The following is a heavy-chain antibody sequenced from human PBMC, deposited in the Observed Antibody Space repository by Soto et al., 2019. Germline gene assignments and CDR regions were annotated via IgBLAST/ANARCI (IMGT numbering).Heavy chain of an antibody. Sequence: SETLSLTCAVYGGSFSGYYWTWIRQSPGKGLEWIGEINHSENTNLNPSLKSRVTISVDTSKNQFSLKLRSLTAADTAVYYCAKGISMLLTVQGDAPEKYNLDSWGPGTLVTVYS. CDR1: GGSFSGYY. V-gene: IGHV4-34*01. CDR3: AKGISMLLTVQGDAPEKYNLDS. J-gene: IGHJ4*02. D-gene: IGHD2-8*01. CDR2: INHSENT.